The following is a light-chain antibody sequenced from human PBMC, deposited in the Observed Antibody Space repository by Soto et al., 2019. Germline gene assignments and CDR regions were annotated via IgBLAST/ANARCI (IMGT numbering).Light chain of an antibody. CDR2: RND. V-gene: IGLV1-47*01. CDR3: ATWDDSLSGRE. Sequence: QSALTQPPSASGTPGQIVTISCSGSSSNIGSNCVSWFQQLLGTAPKLLIYRNDQRPSGVPDRFSGSKSGTSASLAISGLRSEDEADYYCATWDDSLSGREFGGGTKLTVL. CDR1: SSNIGSNC. J-gene: IGLJ2*01.